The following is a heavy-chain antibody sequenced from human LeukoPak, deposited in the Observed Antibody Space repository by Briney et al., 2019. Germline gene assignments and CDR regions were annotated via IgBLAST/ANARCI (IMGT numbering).Heavy chain of an antibody. Sequence: GASVKVSCKASGGTFSSYAISWVRQAPGQGLEWMGGIIPIFGTANYAQKFQGRVTITADESTSTAYMELGSLRSEDTAVYYCARGYYDSSRYDDAFDIWGQGTMVTVSS. CDR1: GGTFSSYA. D-gene: IGHD3-22*01. CDR2: IIPIFGTA. J-gene: IGHJ3*02. V-gene: IGHV1-69*13. CDR3: ARGYYDSSRYDDAFDI.